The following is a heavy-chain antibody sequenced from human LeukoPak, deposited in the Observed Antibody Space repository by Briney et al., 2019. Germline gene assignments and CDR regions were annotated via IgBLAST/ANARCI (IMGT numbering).Heavy chain of an antibody. V-gene: IGHV1-8*03. J-gene: IGHJ4*02. D-gene: IGHD6-19*01. CDR1: GYTFTSYD. CDR3: AREAPYSSGWVG. CDR2: MNPNSGNT. Sequence: ASVKVSCKASGYTFTSYDINWVRQATGQGLEWMGWMNPNSGNTGYAQKFQGRVTITRNTSISTAYMELSSLRSEDTAVYYCAREAPYSSGWVGWGQGTLVTVSS.